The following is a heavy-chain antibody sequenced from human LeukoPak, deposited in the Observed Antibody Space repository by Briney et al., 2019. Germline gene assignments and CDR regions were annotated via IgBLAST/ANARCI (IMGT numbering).Heavy chain of an antibody. CDR1: GFTVSSNY. CDR2: IYSGGRT. D-gene: IGHD4-23*01. Sequence: GGSLRLSCAASGFTVSSNYMSWVRQAPGKGLEWVSVIYSGGRTYYADSVKGRFTISRDNSKNTLYLQMNSLRVDDTAVYYCAKSLDYGGNRARLDFWGQGTLVTVSS. V-gene: IGHV3-53*01. CDR3: AKSLDYGGNRARLDF. J-gene: IGHJ4*02.